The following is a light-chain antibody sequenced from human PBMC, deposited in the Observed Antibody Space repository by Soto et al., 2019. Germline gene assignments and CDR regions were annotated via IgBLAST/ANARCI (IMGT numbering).Light chain of an antibody. J-gene: IGLJ1*01. V-gene: IGLV2-23*02. Sequence: QSVLTQPASVSGSPGQSITISCTGTSSDVGSYSLVSWYQQHPGKAPKLMIYEVSKRPSGVSNRFSGSKSGNTASLTISGLQAEDEGDYYCCSYAGSSTLYVFGSGTKVTVL. CDR3: CSYAGSSTLYV. CDR1: SSDVGSYSL. CDR2: EVS.